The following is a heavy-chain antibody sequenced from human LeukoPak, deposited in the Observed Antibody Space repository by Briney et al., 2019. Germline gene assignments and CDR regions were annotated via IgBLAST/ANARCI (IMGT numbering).Heavy chain of an antibody. D-gene: IGHD4-17*01. J-gene: IGHJ4*02. CDR2: ISYDGSNK. V-gene: IGHV3-30-3*01. CDR3: ARDQWGDYELGPDY. Sequence: GRSLRLSCTASGFTFSSYAMHWVRRAPGKGLEWVAVISYDGSNKYYADSVKGRFTISRDNSKNTLYLQMNSLRAEDTAVYYCARDQWGDYELGPDYWGQGTLVTVSS. CDR1: GFTFSSYA.